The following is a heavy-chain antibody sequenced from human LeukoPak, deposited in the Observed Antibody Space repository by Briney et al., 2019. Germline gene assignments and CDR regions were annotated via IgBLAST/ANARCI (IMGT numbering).Heavy chain of an antibody. J-gene: IGHJ5*02. V-gene: IGHV1-8*01. Sequence: GASVKVSCKASGYTFTSYDINWVRQATGQGLEWMGWMNPNSGNTGYAQKFQGRVTMTRNTPISTAYMELSSLRSEDTAVYYCARGRRAYCGGDCYPYNWFDPWGQGTLVTVSS. D-gene: IGHD2-21*02. CDR2: MNPNSGNT. CDR1: GYTFTSYD. CDR3: ARGRRAYCGGDCYPYNWFDP.